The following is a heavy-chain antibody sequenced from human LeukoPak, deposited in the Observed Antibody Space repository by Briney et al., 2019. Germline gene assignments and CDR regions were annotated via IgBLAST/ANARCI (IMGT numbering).Heavy chain of an antibody. D-gene: IGHD3-22*01. CDR2: ISNDGGGT. V-gene: IGHV3-23*01. Sequence: PGGSLRLSCSASGFIFNNYGLMWVRQAPGKGLECVSAISNDGGGTTYADFVKGPFTISRDNSKNTLSLQMNSLRPEGTALYYCAKGNSGYFADLWGQGTVVTVSS. CDR1: GFIFNNYG. J-gene: IGHJ5*02. CDR3: AKGNSGYFADL.